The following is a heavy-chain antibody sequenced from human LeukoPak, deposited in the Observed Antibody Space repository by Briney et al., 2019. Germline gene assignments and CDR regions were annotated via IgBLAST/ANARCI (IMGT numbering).Heavy chain of an antibody. D-gene: IGHD6-13*01. CDR1: GFTSSTYG. Sequence: GGSLRLSRAASGFTSSTYGMHGVRQAPGKGVEWVAFIWNDGSTKYSAASVKGGFTIHRDNPKNTLYLQTNSRTVKDTPGYYCARDLAYSTTWRFDPWGQGTLVTVSS. J-gene: IGHJ5*02. CDR3: ARDLAYSTTWRFDP. V-gene: IGHV3-33*01. CDR2: IWNDGSTK.